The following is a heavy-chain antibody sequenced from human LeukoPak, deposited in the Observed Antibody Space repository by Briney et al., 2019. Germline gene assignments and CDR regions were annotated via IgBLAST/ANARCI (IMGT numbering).Heavy chain of an antibody. D-gene: IGHD3-10*01. CDR1: GYSFTTYY. CDR3: ASPYYGSGSYLY. J-gene: IGHJ4*02. CDR2: INPSGGST. V-gene: IGHV1-46*01. Sequence: ASVKVSCKASGYSFTTYYIHWVRQAPGQGLEWMGVINPSGGSTSFAQKFQARLTMTRDTSTSTAYMELRSLRSDDTAVYYCASPYYGSGSYLYWGQGTLVTVSS.